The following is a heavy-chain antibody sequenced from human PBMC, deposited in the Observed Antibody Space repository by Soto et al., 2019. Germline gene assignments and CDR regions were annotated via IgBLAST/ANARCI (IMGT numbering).Heavy chain of an antibody. V-gene: IGHV3-21*01. CDR1: GFTFSSYS. CDR2: ISSSSSYI. Sequence: PGGSLRLSCAASGFTFSSYSMNWVRQAPGKGLEWVSSISSSSSYIYYADSVKGRFTISRDNAKNSLCLQMNSLRAEDTSVYYCARNKEYSSSAEEYYFDYWGQGTLVTLSS. CDR3: ARNKEYSSSAEEYYFDY. D-gene: IGHD6-6*01. J-gene: IGHJ4*02.